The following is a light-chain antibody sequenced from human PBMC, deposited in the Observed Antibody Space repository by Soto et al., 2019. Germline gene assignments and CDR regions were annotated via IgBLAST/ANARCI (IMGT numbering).Light chain of an antibody. CDR2: GAS. Sequence: DIQMTQSPSFVSASVGDRVTITCRASQGISRRLVWYQQRPGKAPELLIYGASSLQSGVPSRFSGSGSGTDFTLTISSLQPEDFAPYYCQQANSFPLTFGQGKRLEIK. J-gene: IGKJ5*01. CDR3: QQANSFPLT. V-gene: IGKV1-12*01. CDR1: QGISRR.